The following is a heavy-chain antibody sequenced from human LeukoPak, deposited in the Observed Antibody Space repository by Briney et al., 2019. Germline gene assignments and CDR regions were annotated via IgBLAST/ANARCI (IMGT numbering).Heavy chain of an antibody. V-gene: IGHV1-69*04. CDR2: IIPILGIA. Sequence: SVKVSCKASGGTFSSYAISWVRQAPGQGLEWMGRIIPILGIANYAQKFQGRVTITADKSTSTAYMELSSLRSEDTAVYYCARAGGSYRGDNWFDPWGQGTLVTVSS. D-gene: IGHD1-26*01. CDR3: ARAGGSYRGDNWFDP. J-gene: IGHJ5*02. CDR1: GGTFSSYA.